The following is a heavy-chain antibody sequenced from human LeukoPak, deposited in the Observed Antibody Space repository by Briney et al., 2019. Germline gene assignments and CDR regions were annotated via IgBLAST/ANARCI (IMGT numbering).Heavy chain of an antibody. CDR2: IKQDGSEK. CDR3: ARDLVGYSSVGYFDY. J-gene: IGHJ4*02. CDR1: GFTFSSYW. Sequence: GGSLRLSCAASGFTFSSYWLSWVRQAPGRGREGVANIKQDGSEKYYVDSVKGRSTISRDNAKNSLYLQMNSLRAEDTAVYYCARDLVGYSSVGYFDYWGQGTLVTVSS. V-gene: IGHV3-7*01. D-gene: IGHD6-19*01.